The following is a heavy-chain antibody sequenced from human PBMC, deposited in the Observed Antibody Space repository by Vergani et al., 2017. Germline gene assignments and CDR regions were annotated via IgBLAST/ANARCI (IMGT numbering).Heavy chain of an antibody. CDR2: IIPIFGTA. CDR1: GGTFSSYA. CDR3: ARGGGYCSGGSCYLYYYDYYMDV. J-gene: IGHJ6*03. Sequence: QVQLVQSGAEVKKPGSSVKVSCKASGGTFSSYAISWVRQAPGQGLEWMGGIIPIFGTANYAQKFQGRVTITADESTSTAYMELSSLRSEDTAVYYCARGGGYCSGGSCYLYYYDYYMDVWGKGTTVTVSS. V-gene: IGHV1-69*12. D-gene: IGHD2-15*01.